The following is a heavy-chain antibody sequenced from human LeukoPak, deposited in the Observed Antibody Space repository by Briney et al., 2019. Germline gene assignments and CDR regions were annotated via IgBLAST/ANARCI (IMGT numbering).Heavy chain of an antibody. D-gene: IGHD1-26*01. J-gene: IGHJ4*02. V-gene: IGHV3-74*01. CDR2: IDNDGRGT. Sequence: PGGSLRLSCAASGFTFSSYWMHWVRQAPGKGLVWVSRIDNDGRGTSYADSVKGRFTISRDNAKNRLYLQMNSLRDEDTAVYYCARRSGSYWDWGQGTLVTVSS. CDR3: ARRSGSYWD. CDR1: GFTFSSYW.